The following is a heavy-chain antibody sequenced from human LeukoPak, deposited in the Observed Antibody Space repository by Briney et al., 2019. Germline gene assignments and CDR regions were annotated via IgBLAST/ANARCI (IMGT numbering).Heavy chain of an antibody. CDR1: GASISSYY. CDR2: IYYSGST. D-gene: IGHD2-2*01. J-gene: IGHJ4*02. CDR3: ASLIRGLYYFDY. Sequence: SETLSLTCTVSGASISSYYWSWIRQPPGKGLEWIGYIYYSGSTNYNPSLKSRVTISVDTSKNQFSLKLSSVTAADTAVYYCASLIRGLYYFDYWGQGTLVTVSS. V-gene: IGHV4-59*08.